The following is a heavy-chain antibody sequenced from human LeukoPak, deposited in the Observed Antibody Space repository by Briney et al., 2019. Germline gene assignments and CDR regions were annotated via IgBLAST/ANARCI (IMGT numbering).Heavy chain of an antibody. D-gene: IGHD5-24*01. CDR1: IGSISSSSYY. J-gene: IGHJ4*02. CDR2: IYYSGST. V-gene: IGHV4-39*01. Sequence: SETLSLTCTVSIGSISSSSYYWRWIRQPPGKGLEWIGSIYYSGSTYNNPSLKSQVTISVDTSKNQFSLKLSSVTAADTAVYYCARQGPGATTFDYWGQGTLVTVSS. CDR3: ARQGPGATTFDY.